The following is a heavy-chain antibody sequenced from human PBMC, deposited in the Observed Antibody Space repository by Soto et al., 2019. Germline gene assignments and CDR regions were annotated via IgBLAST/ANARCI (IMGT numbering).Heavy chain of an antibody. V-gene: IGHV3-23*01. CDR2: ISGSGGST. D-gene: IGHD6-19*01. Sequence: GGSLRLSCAASGFTFSSYAMSWVRHAPGKGLEWVSAISGSGGSTYYADSVKGRFTISRDNSKNTLYLQMNSLRAEDTAVYYCAKHSSGWAYYGMDVWGQGTTVTVSS. CDR3: AKHSSGWAYYGMDV. J-gene: IGHJ6*02. CDR1: GFTFSSYA.